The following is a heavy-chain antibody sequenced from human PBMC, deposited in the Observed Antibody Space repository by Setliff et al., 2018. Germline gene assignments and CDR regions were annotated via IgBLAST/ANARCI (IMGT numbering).Heavy chain of an antibody. V-gene: IGHV3-48*01. CDR2: ISTTGATT. D-gene: IGHD6-19*01. CDR3: ARSAVAVPGQFYFDN. Sequence: LSLTCVASGLTFQSHAMSWGRQAPGKGLEWVALISTTGATTQYADSVKGRFTISRDEAKNSLYLQMNSLRTEDTAVYYCARSAVAVPGQFYFDNWGQGTQVTVSS. J-gene: IGHJ4*02. CDR1: GLTFQSHA.